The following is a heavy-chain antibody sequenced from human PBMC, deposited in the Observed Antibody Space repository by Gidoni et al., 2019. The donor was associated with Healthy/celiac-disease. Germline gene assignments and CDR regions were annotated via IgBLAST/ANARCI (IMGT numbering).Heavy chain of an antibody. CDR2: TWDDGSNK. V-gene: IGHV3-33*01. Sequence: QVQLVESGGGVVQPGGALRLSCAASGFTFSSYGMHWVRQAPGKGLEGVAVTWDDGSNKYYADSVKGRVTISSANSKNTLYLQMNSLRVEDTAVYYCARDKGFDWLLYMGGMDGWGQGTTVTVSS. CDR1: GFTFSSYG. D-gene: IGHD3-9*01. J-gene: IGHJ6*02. CDR3: ARDKGFDWLLYMGGMDG.